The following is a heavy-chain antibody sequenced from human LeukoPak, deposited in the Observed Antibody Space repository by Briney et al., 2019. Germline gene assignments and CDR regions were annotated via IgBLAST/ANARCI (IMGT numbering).Heavy chain of an antibody. Sequence: GGSLRLSCAASGFTFSSYWMSWVRQAPGKGLEWVANIKQDGSEKYYVDSVKGRFTIPRDNAKNSLYLQMNSLRAEDTAVYYCARKRGYSSYNWFDPWGQGTLVTVSS. CDR1: GFTFSSYW. V-gene: IGHV3-7*01. D-gene: IGHD5-18*01. J-gene: IGHJ5*02. CDR2: IKQDGSEK. CDR3: ARKRGYSSYNWFDP.